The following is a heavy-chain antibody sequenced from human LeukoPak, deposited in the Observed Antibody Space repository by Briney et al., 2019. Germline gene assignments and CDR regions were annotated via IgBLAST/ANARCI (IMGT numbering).Heavy chain of an antibody. Sequence: GGSLRLSCAASGFTVSSNYMSWVRQAPGKGLEWVSVIYSGGSTYYADSVKGRFTISRDNSKNTLYLQMNSLRAEDTAVYYCARWDDVWRGTDAFDIWGQGTMVTVSS. V-gene: IGHV3-53*01. CDR2: IYSGGST. CDR1: GFTVSSNY. J-gene: IGHJ3*02. CDR3: ARWDDVWRGTDAFDI. D-gene: IGHD3-3*01.